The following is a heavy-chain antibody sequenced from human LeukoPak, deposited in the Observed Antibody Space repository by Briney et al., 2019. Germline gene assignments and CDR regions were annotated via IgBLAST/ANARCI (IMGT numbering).Heavy chain of an antibody. CDR3: ARVTGYVMEDYFDY. J-gene: IGHJ4*02. CDR2: IYYSGST. V-gene: IGHV4-39*07. D-gene: IGHD6-13*01. Sequence: KASETLSLTCTVSGVSISSSNSYWGWIRQPPGKGLEWIGSIYYSGSTNYNPSLKSRVTISVDTSKNQFSLRLSSVTAADTTVYYCARVTGYVMEDYFDYWGQGTLVTVSS. CDR1: GVSISSSNSY.